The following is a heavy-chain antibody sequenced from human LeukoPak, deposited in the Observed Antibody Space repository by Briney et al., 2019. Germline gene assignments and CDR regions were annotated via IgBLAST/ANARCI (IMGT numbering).Heavy chain of an antibody. J-gene: IGHJ5*02. D-gene: IGHD1-26*01. V-gene: IGHV3-23*01. CDR1: GFTFSSYA. CDR3: AKGRLGATTNWFDP. CDR2: ISGSGGST. Sequence: GGSLRLSCAASGFTFSSYAMSWVRQAPGKGLEWVSSISGSGGSTYYADSVKGRFTISRDNSKNTLYLQMNRMRAEDTALYYCAKGRLGATTNWFDPWGQGTLVTVSS.